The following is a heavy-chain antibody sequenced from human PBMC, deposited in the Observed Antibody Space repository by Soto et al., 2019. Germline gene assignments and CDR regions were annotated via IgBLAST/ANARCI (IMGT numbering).Heavy chain of an antibody. V-gene: IGHV1-2*02. Sequence: ASVKVSCKASGYSFPGYYIHWVRQAPGQGLEWMGWINARSGGTNTAQKFQGRVSMTRDMSSGTVHMEMTWVTSDDTALYYCARASAAATSWFVYWGEGTLVTVSS. J-gene: IGHJ4*02. CDR2: INARSGGT. D-gene: IGHD2-15*01. CDR3: ARASAAATSWFVY. CDR1: GYSFPGYY.